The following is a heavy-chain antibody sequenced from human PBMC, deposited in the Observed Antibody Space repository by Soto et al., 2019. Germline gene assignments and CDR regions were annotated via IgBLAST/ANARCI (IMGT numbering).Heavy chain of an antibody. CDR3: ARRGATHYSYYLDV. D-gene: IGHD5-12*01. V-gene: IGHV1-8*01. J-gene: IGHJ6*03. CDR2: MNPNSGNT. CDR1: GYTFTSYD. Sequence: QVQLVQSGAEVKKPGASVKVSCKASGYTFTSYDINWVRQATGQGLEWMGWMNPNSGNTGYAQKFQGRVTMTRTTSITTAYRERSSLRSEDTAVYSCARRGATHYSYYLDVWGKGTTVTVSS.